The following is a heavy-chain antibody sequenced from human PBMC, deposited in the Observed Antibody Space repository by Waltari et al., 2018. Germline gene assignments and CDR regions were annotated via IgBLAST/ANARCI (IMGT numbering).Heavy chain of an antibody. J-gene: IGHJ4*02. CDR1: GFTFSSYS. D-gene: IGHD4-17*01. Sequence: EVQLVESGGGLVKPGGSLRLSCAASGFTFSSYSMNWVHQAPGKGLEWVSSISRSSSYIKYAEHVKGRFTIPRDKAKNSLDLQMNSLRAEDTAVYYCARVRGYGDYGGRGQGTLVTVSS. CDR2: ISRSSSYI. V-gene: IGHV3-21*01. CDR3: ARVRGYGDYGG.